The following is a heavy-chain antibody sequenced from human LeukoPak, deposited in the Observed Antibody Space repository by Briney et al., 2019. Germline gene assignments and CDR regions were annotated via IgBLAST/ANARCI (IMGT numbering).Heavy chain of an antibody. CDR1: GFTFSNYW. J-gene: IGHJ4*02. Sequence: PGGSLRLSCAASGFTFSNYWMHWVRQAPGKGLVWVSRINIDGTTTKYADSVKGRFTTSRDNAKNSLYLQMNSLRAEDTAVYYCARDVNGVCFYWGQGTLVTVSS. V-gene: IGHV3-74*03. CDR2: INIDGTTT. D-gene: IGHD2-8*01. CDR3: ARDVNGVCFY.